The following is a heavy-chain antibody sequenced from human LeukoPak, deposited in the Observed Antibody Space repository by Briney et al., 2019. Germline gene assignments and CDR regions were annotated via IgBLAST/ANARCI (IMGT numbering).Heavy chain of an antibody. J-gene: IGHJ3*02. V-gene: IGHV3-20*04. CDR1: GFSFDDYG. Sequence: GGSLRLSCAASGFSFDDYGMSWVRQVPGKGLEWVSDINWNGGSTNYNPSLKSRVTISVDTSKNQFSLKLSSVTAADTAVYYCARDRSGYDAGAFDIWGQGTMVTVSS. CDR2: INWNGGST. CDR3: ARDRSGYDAGAFDI. D-gene: IGHD5-12*01.